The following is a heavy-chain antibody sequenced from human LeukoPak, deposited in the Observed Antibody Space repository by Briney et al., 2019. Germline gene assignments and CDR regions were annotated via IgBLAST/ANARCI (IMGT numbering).Heavy chain of an antibody. CDR3: ARRNDPYGMDV. CDR2: IYYSGST. CDR1: GGSISSSSYF. Sequence: SETLSLTCTVSGGSISSSSYFWGWIRQPPGKGLEWIGTIYYSGSTYYSPSLKSRVTISVDTSKNQFSLKLSSLTAADTAVYYCARRNDPYGMDVWGQGTTVTVSS. D-gene: IGHD1-1*01. V-gene: IGHV4-39*01. J-gene: IGHJ6*02.